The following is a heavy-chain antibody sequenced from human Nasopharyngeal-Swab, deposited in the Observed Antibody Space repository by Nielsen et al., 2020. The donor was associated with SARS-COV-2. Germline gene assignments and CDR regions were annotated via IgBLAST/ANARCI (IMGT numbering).Heavy chain of an antibody. CDR3: ARGRAMIVVVDPYGMDV. CDR2: ISSSSSYI. CDR1: GFTFSSYA. V-gene: IGHV3-21*01. J-gene: IGHJ6*02. D-gene: IGHD3-22*01. Sequence: GESLKISCAASGFTFSSYAMHWVRQAPGKGLEWVSSISSSSSYIYYADSVKGRFTISRDNAKNSLYLQMNSLRAEDTAVYYCARGRAMIVVVDPYGMDVWGQGTTVTVSS.